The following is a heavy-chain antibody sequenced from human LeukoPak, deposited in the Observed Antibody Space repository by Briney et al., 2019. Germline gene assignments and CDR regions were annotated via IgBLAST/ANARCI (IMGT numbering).Heavy chain of an antibody. J-gene: IGHJ4*02. D-gene: IGHD1-26*01. CDR3: ARSRSGSFLLGY. CDR2: IWYDGSNK. V-gene: IGHV3-33*01. Sequence: SGGPLRLSCAASGFPFSGYAMPGVRRAPAKGREGVAVIWYDGSNKYYADSVKGRFTISRDNSKNTLYLQMNSLRAEDTAVYYCARSRSGSFLLGYWGQGTLVTVSS. CDR1: GFPFSGYA.